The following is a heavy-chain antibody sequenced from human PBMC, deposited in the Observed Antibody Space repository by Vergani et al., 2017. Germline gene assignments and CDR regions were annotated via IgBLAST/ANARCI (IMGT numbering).Heavy chain of an antibody. J-gene: IGHJ4*02. CDR3: ASRVAGYSTRVDY. D-gene: IGHD4-23*01. Sequence: QVQLVQSGAEVKKPGSSVKVSCKASGGTFSSYAISWVRQAPGQGLEWMGRIIPSFGTANYSQKFQGRVTITADESTSTAYMELSSLRTEDTAVYYGASRVAGYSTRVDYWGQGTLVTVSS. CDR2: IIPSFGTA. V-gene: IGHV1-69*13. CDR1: GGTFSSYA.